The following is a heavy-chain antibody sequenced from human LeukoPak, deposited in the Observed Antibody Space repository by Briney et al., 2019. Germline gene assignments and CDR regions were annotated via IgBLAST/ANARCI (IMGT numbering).Heavy chain of an antibody. CDR1: GGTFSSYA. CDR3: ARVTYCSSTSCYNWFDP. V-gene: IGHV1-69*05. D-gene: IGHD2-2*01. CDR2: IIPIFGTA. J-gene: IGHJ5*02. Sequence: SVKVSCRASGGTFSSYAISWVRQAPGQGLEWMGGIIPIFGTANYAQKFQGRVTITTDESTSTAYMELSSLRSEDTAVYYCARVTYCSSTSCYNWFDPWGQGTLVTVSS.